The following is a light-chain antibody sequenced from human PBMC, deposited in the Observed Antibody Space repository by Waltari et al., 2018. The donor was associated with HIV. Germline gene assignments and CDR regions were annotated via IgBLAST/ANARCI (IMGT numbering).Light chain of an antibody. Sequence: DIVLTQTPLSAALVVGQSASISCKSSQNLVHENGDTYLSWFYQRPGEPPRLLFYRVSMRLPGVPQRFSGAGAGTYFTLKISSVEADDVGMYYCMQARNYPRTFGQGTKVEI. CDR1: QNLVHENGDTY. CDR2: RVS. CDR3: MQARNYPRT. V-gene: IGKV2-24*01. J-gene: IGKJ1*01.